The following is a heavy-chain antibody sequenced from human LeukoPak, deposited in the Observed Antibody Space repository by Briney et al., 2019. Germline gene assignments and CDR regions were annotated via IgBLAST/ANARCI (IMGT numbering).Heavy chain of an antibody. D-gene: IGHD3-9*01. CDR1: GYRFTSYW. CDR3: AGGYYDILTGWEGAFDI. J-gene: IGHJ3*02. CDR2: IDPSDSYT. V-gene: IGHV5-10-1*01. Sequence: GESLRISCKGSGYRFTSYWISWVRPMPGKGLEWMGRIDPSDSYTNYSPSFRGHVTISADKSISTAYLQWSSLKASDTAMYYCAGGYYDILTGWEGAFDIWGQGTMVTVSS.